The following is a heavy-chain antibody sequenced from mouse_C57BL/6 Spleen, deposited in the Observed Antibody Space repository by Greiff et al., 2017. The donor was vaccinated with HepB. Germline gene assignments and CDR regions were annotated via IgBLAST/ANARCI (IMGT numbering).Heavy chain of an antibody. Sequence: VKLQESGPGLVQPSQSLSITCTVSGFSLTSYGVHWVRQSPGKGLEWLGVIWRGGSTDYNAAFMSRLSITKDNSKSQVFFKMNSLQADDTAIYYCAKSLSYYGSSPAWFAYWGQGTLVTVSA. CDR2: IWRGGST. D-gene: IGHD1-1*01. J-gene: IGHJ3*01. CDR1: GFSLTSYG. CDR3: AKSLSYYGSSPAWFAY. V-gene: IGHV2-5*01.